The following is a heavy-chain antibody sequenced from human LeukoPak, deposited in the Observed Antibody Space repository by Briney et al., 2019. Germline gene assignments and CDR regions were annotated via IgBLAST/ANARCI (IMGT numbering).Heavy chain of an antibody. J-gene: IGHJ4*02. D-gene: IGHD3-10*01. CDR1: GFSFSTYW. Sequence: PGGSLRLSCAASGFSFSTYWMHWVRQAPGKGLVWVSRIKSDGTTINYADSVKGRFAISRDNAKNTLYLEMNSLRAEDTAVYYCAGAYGLDYWGQGTLVTVSP. CDR3: AGAYGLDY. CDR2: IKSDGTTI. V-gene: IGHV3-74*01.